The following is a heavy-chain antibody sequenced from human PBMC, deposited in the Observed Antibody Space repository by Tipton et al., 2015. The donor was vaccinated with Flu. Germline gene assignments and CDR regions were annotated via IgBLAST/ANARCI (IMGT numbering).Heavy chain of an antibody. Sequence: TLSLTCTVSGGSISAYYWSWIRQSPGKGLEWIGNIYNSGSTNYNASLKSRVTILLDTSKNQFSLKLSSVTAADTAVYYCARGGTIRWGNGYFDYWGQGTPVTVSS. D-gene: IGHD3-16*01. J-gene: IGHJ4*02. CDR1: GGSISAYY. V-gene: IGHV4-59*01. CDR2: IYNSGST. CDR3: ARGGTIRWGNGYFDY.